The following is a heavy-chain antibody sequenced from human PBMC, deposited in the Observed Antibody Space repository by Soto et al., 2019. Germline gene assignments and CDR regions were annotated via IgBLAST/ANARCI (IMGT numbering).Heavy chain of an antibody. D-gene: IGHD2-15*01. CDR1: GGSISSGGYY. J-gene: IGHJ6*02. V-gene: IGHV4-31*03. CDR3: ARGAYCSGGSCYKRSYYYYGMDV. Sequence: QVQLQESGPGLVKPSQTLSLTCTVSGGSISSGGYYWSWIRQHPGKGLEWIGYIYYSGSTYDNPSLKNRVTISVDTSKNQFSLKLSAVTAADTAVYYCARGAYCSGGSCYKRSYYYYGMDVWGQGTTVTVSS. CDR2: IYYSGST.